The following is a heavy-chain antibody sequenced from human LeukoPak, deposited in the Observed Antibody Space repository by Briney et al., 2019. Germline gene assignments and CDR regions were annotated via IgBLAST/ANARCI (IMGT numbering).Heavy chain of an antibody. CDR1: GFNFNNFA. J-gene: IGHJ5*02. CDR3: ARPLDYNTGNYSA. CDR2: IHDSGVNT. D-gene: IGHD1-1*01. Sequence: QAGGSLRLSCVASGFNFNNFAMSWVRQLPGKGPEWVSLIHDSGVNTYYTDSVKGRFTISRDNSKSTLYLQMDSLRVEDTAIYYCARPLDYNTGNYSAWGQGTLVTVSS. V-gene: IGHV3-23*01.